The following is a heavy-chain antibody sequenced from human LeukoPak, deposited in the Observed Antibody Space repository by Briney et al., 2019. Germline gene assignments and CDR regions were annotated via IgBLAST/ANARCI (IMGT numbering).Heavy chain of an antibody. V-gene: IGHV1-69*06. CDR3: ARVGSGYSRLVTRKPYYFDC. J-gene: IGHJ4*02. Sequence: ASEKVSCKASGGTFSSYAISWVRQAPGQGLEWMGGIIPIFGTANYAQKFQGRVTITADKSTSTAYMELSSLRSEDTAVYYCARVGSGYSRLVTRKPYYFDCWGQGTLVTVSS. D-gene: IGHD3-22*01. CDR1: GGTFSSYA. CDR2: IIPIFGTA.